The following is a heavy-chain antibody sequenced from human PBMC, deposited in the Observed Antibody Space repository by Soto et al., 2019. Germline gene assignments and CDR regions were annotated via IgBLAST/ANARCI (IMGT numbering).Heavy chain of an antibody. CDR2: INPNSGGT. D-gene: IGHD1-26*01. CDR3: ARTDSSDTSAMDV. CDR1: GYTFTGHY. J-gene: IGHJ6*02. V-gene: IGHV1-2*04. Sequence: GASVKVSCKASGYTFTGHYMHWVRQAPGQGLEWMGWINPNSGGTNYAQKFQGWVTMTRDTSISTAYMELSRLRSDDTAVYYCARTDSSDTSAMDVWGQGTTVTVSS.